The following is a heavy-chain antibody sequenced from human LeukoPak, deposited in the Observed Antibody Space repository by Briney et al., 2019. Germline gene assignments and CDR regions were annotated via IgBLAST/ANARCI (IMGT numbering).Heavy chain of an antibody. D-gene: IGHD6-19*01. Sequence: SETLSLTCAVYGGSFSGYYWSWIRQPPGKGLEWIGEINHSGSTNYNPSLKSRVTISVDTSKNQFSLKMTSVTAADTAVYFCAKYGNSGWVIDNWGQGTLVTVSS. CDR2: INHSGST. CDR1: GGSFSGYY. V-gene: IGHV4-34*01. CDR3: AKYGNSGWVIDN. J-gene: IGHJ4*02.